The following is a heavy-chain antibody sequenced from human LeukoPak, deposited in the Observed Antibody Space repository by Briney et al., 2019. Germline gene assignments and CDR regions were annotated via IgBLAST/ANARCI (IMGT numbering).Heavy chain of an antibody. CDR2: INHSGST. CDR1: GGSISSYY. J-gene: IGHJ4*02. CDR3: ARESLHSSGWYDY. V-gene: IGHV4-34*01. Sequence: SETLSRTCTVSGGSISSYYWSWIRQPPGKGLEWIGEINHSGSTNYNPSLKSRVTISVDTSKNQFSLKLSSVTAADTAVYYCARESLHSSGWYDYWGQGTLVTVSS. D-gene: IGHD6-19*01.